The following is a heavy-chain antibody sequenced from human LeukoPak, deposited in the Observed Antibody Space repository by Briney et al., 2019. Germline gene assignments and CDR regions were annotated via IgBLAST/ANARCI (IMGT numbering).Heavy chain of an antibody. CDR2: IYVSGST. V-gene: IGHV4-4*07. CDR3: ARPYCSAGNCYSNFDS. J-gene: IGHJ4*02. CDR1: DGSISNYY. Sequence: PSETLSLTCTVSDGSISNYYWTWIRQPAGKGLEWIGRIYVSGSTNYNPSLKSRVTISVDTSKKQFSLKLSSVTAADTAVYYCARPYCSAGNCYSNFDSWGQGTLVTVSS. D-gene: IGHD2-15*01.